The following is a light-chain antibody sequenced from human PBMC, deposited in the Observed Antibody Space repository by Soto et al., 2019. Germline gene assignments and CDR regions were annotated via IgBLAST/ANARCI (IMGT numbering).Light chain of an antibody. CDR2: KTS. Sequence: DIQMTQSPSTLSASVGDRVTITCRASQNINGWLAWYQQKPGKAPNLLIYKTSKLQSGVPSRFSGSGSGTEFTLTISCLQPDDFATYYCQQYSSYSLFTFGQGTRLENK. V-gene: IGKV1-5*03. CDR1: QNINGW. J-gene: IGKJ2*01. CDR3: QQYSSYSLFT.